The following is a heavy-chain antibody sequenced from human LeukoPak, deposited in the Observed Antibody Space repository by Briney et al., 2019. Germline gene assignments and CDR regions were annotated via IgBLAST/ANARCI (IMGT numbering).Heavy chain of an antibody. D-gene: IGHD2-2*01. Sequence: PGGSLRLSCAASGFTFSSYSMDWVRQAPGKGLEWVSSITSRSDYIYYADSGKGRFIISRDNARNSVYLQMNGLRVEDTAVYYCARVSGTSITGAFDIWGHGTMVTVSS. CDR2: ITSRSDYI. J-gene: IGHJ3*02. V-gene: IGHV3-21*01. CDR1: GFTFSSYS. CDR3: ARVSGTSITGAFDI.